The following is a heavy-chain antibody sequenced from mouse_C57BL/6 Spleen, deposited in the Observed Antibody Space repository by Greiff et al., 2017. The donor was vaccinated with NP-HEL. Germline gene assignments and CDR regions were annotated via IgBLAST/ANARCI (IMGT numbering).Heavy chain of an antibody. CDR1: GYTFTSYW. J-gene: IGHJ2*01. CDR2: IDPNSGGT. Sequence: QVQLKQPGAELVKPGASVKLSCKASGYTFTSYWMHWVKQRPGRGLEWIGRIDPNSGGTKYNEKFKSKATLTVDKPSSTAYMQLSSLTSEDSAVYYCARLGYYGSSFYYFDYWGQGTTLTVSS. CDR3: ARLGYYGSSFYYFDY. V-gene: IGHV1-72*01. D-gene: IGHD1-1*01.